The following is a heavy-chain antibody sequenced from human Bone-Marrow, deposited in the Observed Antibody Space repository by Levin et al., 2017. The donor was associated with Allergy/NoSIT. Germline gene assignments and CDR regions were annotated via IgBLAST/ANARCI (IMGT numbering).Heavy chain of an antibody. CDR3: AAYDILTTYYDVYFDY. V-gene: IGHV3-23*01. Sequence: PGGSLRLSCAASGFTFSSYAMSWVRQAPGKGLEWVSAISGSGDSTYYADSVKGRFTISRDNSKNTLYLQMNSLRAEDTAVYYCAAYDILTTYYDVYFDYWGQGTLVTVSS. D-gene: IGHD3-9*01. CDR2: ISGSGDST. CDR1: GFTFSSYA. J-gene: IGHJ4*02.